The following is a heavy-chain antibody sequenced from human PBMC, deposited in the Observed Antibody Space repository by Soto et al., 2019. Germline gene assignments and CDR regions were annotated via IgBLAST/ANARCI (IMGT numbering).Heavy chain of an antibody. V-gene: IGHV3-33*01. CDR1: GFTFSSYG. CDR2: IWYDGSNK. Sequence: GGSLRLSCAASGFTFSSYGMHWVRQAPGKGLEWVAVIWYDGSNKYCADSVKGRFTISRDNSKNTLYLQMNSLRAEDTAVYYCASGSSGWYLGMDVWGQGTTVTVSS. J-gene: IGHJ6*02. CDR3: ASGSSGWYLGMDV. D-gene: IGHD6-13*01.